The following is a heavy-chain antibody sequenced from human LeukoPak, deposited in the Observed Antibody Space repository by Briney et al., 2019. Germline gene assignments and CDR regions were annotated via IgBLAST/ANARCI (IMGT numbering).Heavy chain of an antibody. CDR1: GFTFSDYY. D-gene: IGHD6-13*01. CDR3: AKEVGQLNY. V-gene: IGHV3-23*01. J-gene: IGHJ4*02. CDR2: ISGSGGTT. Sequence: PGGSLRLSCAASGFTFSDYYMSWIRQAPGKGLEWVSSISGSGGTTYYEGSVKGRFTISRDNSKNTLYLQMNSLRAEDTAVYYCAKEVGQLNYWGQGTLVTVSS.